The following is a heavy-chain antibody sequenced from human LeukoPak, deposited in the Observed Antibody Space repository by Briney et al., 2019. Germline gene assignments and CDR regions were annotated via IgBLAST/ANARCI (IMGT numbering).Heavy chain of an antibody. V-gene: IGHV3-7*01. J-gene: IGHJ3*02. CDR3: ASDVDTAMVMSKDAFDI. CDR1: GFDFSTQW. Sequence: GGSLRLSCAASGFDFSTQWMSWVRQAPGKGLEWVAIVNQGATQKYYVDSVKGRFTISRDNAKNSLYLQMNSLRAEDTAVYYCASDVDTAMVMSKDAFDIWGQGTMVTVSS. D-gene: IGHD5-18*01. CDR2: VNQGATQK.